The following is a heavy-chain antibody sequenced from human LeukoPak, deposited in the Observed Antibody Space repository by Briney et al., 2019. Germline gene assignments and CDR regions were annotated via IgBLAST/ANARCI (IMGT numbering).Heavy chain of an antibody. J-gene: IGHJ6*02. CDR3: ARGIVVVPAAIGYYYYYGMDV. CDR2: INHSGST. V-gene: IGHV4-34*01. CDR1: GGSFSGYY. D-gene: IGHD2-2*01. Sequence: PSETLSLTCAVYGGSFSGYYWSWIRQPPGKGLEWIGEINHSGSTNYNPSLKSRVTISVDTSKNQFSLKLSSVTAADTAVYYCARGIVVVPAAIGYYYYYGMDVWGQGTTVTVSS.